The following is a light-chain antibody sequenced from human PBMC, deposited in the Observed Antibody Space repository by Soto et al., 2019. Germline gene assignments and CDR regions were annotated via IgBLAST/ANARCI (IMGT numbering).Light chain of an antibody. CDR3: SSWHDSLNGLV. Sequence: QSVLTQPPSASGTPGQRVTVTCSGSSSNIGSNTVNWYQQLPGTAPKLLIYNNNQRHSGGPDRFSGSKSGTSASAAISGLQSQDEADDDYSSWHDSLNGLVFGGGTKLTVL. CDR1: SSNIGSNT. J-gene: IGLJ2*01. V-gene: IGLV1-44*01. CDR2: NNN.